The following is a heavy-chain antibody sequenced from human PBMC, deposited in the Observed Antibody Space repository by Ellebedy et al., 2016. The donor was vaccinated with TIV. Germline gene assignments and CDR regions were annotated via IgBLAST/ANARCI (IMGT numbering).Heavy chain of an antibody. Sequence: ASVKVSCKASGGTFSSYAISWVRQAPGQGLEWMGGIIPIFGTANYAQKFQGRVTITADESTSTAYMELSSLRSEDTAVYYCAIGSSGWYVPLYYFDYWGQGTLVTVSS. V-gene: IGHV1-69*13. CDR2: IIPIFGTA. CDR1: GGTFSSYA. J-gene: IGHJ4*02. CDR3: AIGSSGWYVPLYYFDY. D-gene: IGHD6-19*01.